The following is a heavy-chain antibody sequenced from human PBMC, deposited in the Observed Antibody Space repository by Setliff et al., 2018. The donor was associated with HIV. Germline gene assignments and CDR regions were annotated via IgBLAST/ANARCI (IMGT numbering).Heavy chain of an antibody. CDR3: ARVSRGGSSPGWFDP. D-gene: IGHD6-6*01. J-gene: IGHJ5*02. Sequence: PSETLSLTCTVSGGSISSSSHYWGWIRQPPGKGLEWIGSIYYSGGTYYNPSLKSRVTISVDTSKNRFSLKLSSVTAADTAVYYCARVSRGGSSPGWFDPWGQGTLVTVSS. V-gene: IGHV4-39*07. CDR2: IYYSGGT. CDR1: GGSISSSSHY.